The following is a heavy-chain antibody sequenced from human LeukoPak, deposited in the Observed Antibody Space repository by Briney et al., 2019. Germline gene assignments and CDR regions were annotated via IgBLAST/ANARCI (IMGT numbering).Heavy chain of an antibody. J-gene: IGHJ3*01. CDR1: GFTFSSYG. D-gene: IGHD2-15*01. V-gene: IGHV3-30*02. Sequence: GGSLRLSCAASGFTFSSYGMHWVRQVPGKGLEWVAFTRYDGGNKYYTDSVKGRFTISRDNSKNTLYLRMNSLRAEDTAVYHCAKDRVVAREPAAFDVWGQGTMVTVSS. CDR3: AKDRVVAREPAAFDV. CDR2: TRYDGGNK.